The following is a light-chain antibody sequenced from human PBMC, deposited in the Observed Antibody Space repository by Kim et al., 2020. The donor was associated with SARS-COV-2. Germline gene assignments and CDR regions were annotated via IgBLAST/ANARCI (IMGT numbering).Light chain of an antibody. Sequence: EIVLTQSPGTLSLSPGERAILSCRASQSVSSNYLAWYQQKPGQPPRLLVYGASSRATGIPDRFSGSGSGTDFTLTITRLEPEDLAVYYCQQYGTSPRTFGQGTKVDIK. J-gene: IGKJ1*01. V-gene: IGKV3-20*01. CDR3: QQYGTSPRT. CDR2: GAS. CDR1: QSVSSNY.